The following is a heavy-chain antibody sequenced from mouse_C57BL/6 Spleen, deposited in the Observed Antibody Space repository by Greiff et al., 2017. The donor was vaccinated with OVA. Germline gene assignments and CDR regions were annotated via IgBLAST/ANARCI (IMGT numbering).Heavy chain of an antibody. Sequence: VQLQQPGAELVRPGSSVKLSCKASGYTFTSYWMHWVKQRPIQGLEWIGNIDPSDSETHYNQKFKDKATLTVDKSSSTAYMQLSSLTSEDSAVYYCARINYGYDRDWYFDVWGTGTTVTVSS. CDR3: ARINYGYDRDWYFDV. CDR2: IDPSDSET. V-gene: IGHV1-52*01. CDR1: GYTFTSYW. J-gene: IGHJ1*03. D-gene: IGHD2-2*01.